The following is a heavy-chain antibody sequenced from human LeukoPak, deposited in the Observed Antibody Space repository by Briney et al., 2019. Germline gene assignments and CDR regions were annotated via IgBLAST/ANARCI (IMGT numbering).Heavy chain of an antibody. J-gene: IGHJ4*02. Sequence: YADSVKGRFTISRDNSKNTVFLQMNSLRAEDMAVYYCAKWGDYDVLTGYYVSDYWGQGTLVTVSS. V-gene: IGHV3-23*01. CDR3: AKWGDYDVLTGYYVSDY. D-gene: IGHD3-9*01.